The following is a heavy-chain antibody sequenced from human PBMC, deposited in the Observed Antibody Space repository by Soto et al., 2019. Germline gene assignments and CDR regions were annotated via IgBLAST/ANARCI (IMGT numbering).Heavy chain of an antibody. CDR1: GGTFSNYA. CDR3: AKQRADYGSGADTFYFDY. J-gene: IGHJ4*02. Sequence: QPGGSLRLSCTVSGGTFSNYAMNWVRQAPGKGLEWVSSLSGSGGTTYYADSVKGRFIISRDNSKNTLYLLMNSLRAEGTALYYCAKQRADYGSGADTFYFDYWGQGSLVTVSS. D-gene: IGHD3-10*01. V-gene: IGHV3-23*01. CDR2: LSGSGGTT.